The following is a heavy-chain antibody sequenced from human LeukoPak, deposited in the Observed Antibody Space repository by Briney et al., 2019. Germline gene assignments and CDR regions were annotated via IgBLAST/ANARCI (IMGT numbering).Heavy chain of an antibody. V-gene: IGHV4-34*01. D-gene: IGHD4/OR15-4a*01. CDR2: INHSGST. CDR3: ARGRVRPDY. Sequence: PSETLSLTCAVYGGSFSGYYWNWIRQPPGKGLEWIGEINHSGSTNYNPSLKSRVTISVDTSKNQFSLKLSSVTAADTAVYYCARGRVRPDYWGQGTLVTVSS. J-gene: IGHJ4*02. CDR1: GGSFSGYY.